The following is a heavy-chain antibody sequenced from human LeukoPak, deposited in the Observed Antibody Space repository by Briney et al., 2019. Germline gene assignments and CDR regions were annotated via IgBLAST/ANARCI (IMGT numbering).Heavy chain of an antibody. Sequence: SVKVSCKASGGTFSSYAISWVRQAPGQGLEWMGRIIPIFGTANYAQKFQGRVTITTDESTSTAYMELSSLRSEDTAVYYCARDPNYYDSPADMIDFDYWGQGTLVTVSS. CDR1: GGTFSSYA. D-gene: IGHD3-22*01. CDR3: ARDPNYYDSPADMIDFDY. J-gene: IGHJ4*02. V-gene: IGHV1-69*05. CDR2: IIPIFGTA.